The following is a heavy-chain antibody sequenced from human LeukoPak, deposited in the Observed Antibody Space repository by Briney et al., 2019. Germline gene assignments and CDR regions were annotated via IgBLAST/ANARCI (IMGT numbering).Heavy chain of an antibody. J-gene: IGHJ4*02. CDR3: AIGGDSSTSCYRCFNY. CDR2: IYPDDSDT. CDR1: GYSFTNYW. Sequence: GETLKISCEGSGYSFTNYWIGWVRQMPGKGLEWMGVIYPDDSDTRYSPSFQGQVTISADKSIGTAYLQWSSLKASDTAMYYCAIGGDSSTSCYRCFNYWGQGTLVTVSS. D-gene: IGHD2-2*01. V-gene: IGHV5-51*01.